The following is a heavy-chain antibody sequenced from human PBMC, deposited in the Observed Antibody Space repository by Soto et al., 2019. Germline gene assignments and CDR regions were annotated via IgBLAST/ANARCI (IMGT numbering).Heavy chain of an antibody. V-gene: IGHV4-59*08. Sequence: SETLSLTCTVSGGSISSYYWSWIRQPPGKGLEWIGYIYYSGSTNYNPSLKGRVTISVDTSKNQFSLKLSSVTAADTAVYYCARVTIFGVAQYYMDVWGKGTTVTVSS. D-gene: IGHD3-3*01. CDR2: IYYSGST. CDR3: ARVTIFGVAQYYMDV. CDR1: GGSISSYY. J-gene: IGHJ6*03.